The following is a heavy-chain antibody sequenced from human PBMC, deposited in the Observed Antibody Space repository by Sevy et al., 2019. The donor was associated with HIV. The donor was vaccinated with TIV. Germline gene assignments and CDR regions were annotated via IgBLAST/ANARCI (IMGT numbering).Heavy chain of an antibody. J-gene: IGHJ5*02. D-gene: IGHD5-12*01. CDR2: IYYTGST. V-gene: IGHV4-59*01. CDR3: AGAPPVRSGDDSLNWFDP. CDR1: GGAISTYY. Sequence: SETLSLTCTVSGGAISTYYWSWIRQPPGKGLEYIGYIYYTGSTNYNPSLKSRVTISVDKSKNQFFLNLRSVTAVDTAVYYCAGAPPVRSGDDSLNWFDPWGQGTLVTVSS.